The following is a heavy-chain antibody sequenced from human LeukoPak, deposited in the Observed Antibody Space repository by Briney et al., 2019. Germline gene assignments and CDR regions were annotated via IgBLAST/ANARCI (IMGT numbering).Heavy chain of an antibody. CDR1: SGSISSSNYY. D-gene: IGHD2-15*01. CDR2: ISTIGIT. CDR3: ARDGCGGSCFHYYYYYMDV. V-gene: IGHV4-61*02. J-gene: IGHJ6*03. Sequence: SETLSLTCTVSSGSISSSNYYWSWIRQPAGKGLEWIGRISTIGITNYDPSLNSRVTISIDTSKNQFSLKLSSVTAADTAVYYCARDGCGGSCFHYYYYYMDVWGKGTTVTISS.